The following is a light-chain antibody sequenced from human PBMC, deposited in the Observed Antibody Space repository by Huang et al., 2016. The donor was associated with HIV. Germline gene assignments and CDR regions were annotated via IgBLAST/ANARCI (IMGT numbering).Light chain of an antibody. CDR3: QQYNSYSPIT. Sequence: DIQMTQSPSTLSASVGDRVTITCRASQRISSWLAWYQQKPGKAPKLLIYAASTLESGVPSRFSGSGSGTEFTLTINSLQPDDFAAYYCQQYNSYSPITFGGGTKVEI. J-gene: IGKJ4*01. CDR2: AAS. V-gene: IGKV1-5*03. CDR1: QRISSW.